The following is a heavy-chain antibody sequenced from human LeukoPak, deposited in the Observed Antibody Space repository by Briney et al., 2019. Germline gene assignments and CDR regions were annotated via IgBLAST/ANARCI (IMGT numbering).Heavy chain of an antibody. CDR2: IHYSGST. CDR3: ARLRGGWPI. Sequence: PSETLSLTCTVSGGSISGFYWSWIRQPPGKGLGWIAYIHYSGSTNYNPSLKSRVTISADTSKNQFSLKLSSVTAADTAVYYCARLRGGWPIWGQGTLVTVSS. V-gene: IGHV4-59*01. CDR1: GGSISGFY. D-gene: IGHD2-15*01. J-gene: IGHJ4*02.